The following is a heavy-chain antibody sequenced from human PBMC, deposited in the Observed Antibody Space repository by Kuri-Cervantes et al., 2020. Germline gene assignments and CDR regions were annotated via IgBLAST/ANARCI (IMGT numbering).Heavy chain of an antibody. V-gene: IGHV3-7*01. D-gene: IGHD3-16*01. CDR1: GFTFSSFW. J-gene: IGHJ6*02. CDR2: MKQDGTEK. CDR3: ARRGGLDV. Sequence: GESLKISCAASGFTFSSFWMSWVRQAPGKGLEWVANMKQDGTEKYYVDSVKGRFTISRDNAKNSLYLQMNSLRAEDTAVYYCARRGGLDVWGQGTTGTGAS.